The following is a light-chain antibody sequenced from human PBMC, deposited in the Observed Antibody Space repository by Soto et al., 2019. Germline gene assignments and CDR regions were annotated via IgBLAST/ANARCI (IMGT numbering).Light chain of an antibody. CDR2: KAS. CDR1: QSISSW. CDR3: QQYNNYSPWT. J-gene: IGKJ1*01. Sequence: DIQMTQSPSTLSASVGDRVTITCRASQSISSWLAWYQQKPGKAPKLLIYKASSLESGVPSRFSGSGSGTEFTLTISSLQPDDFATYYCQQYNNYSPWTFGQGTKVEIK. V-gene: IGKV1-5*03.